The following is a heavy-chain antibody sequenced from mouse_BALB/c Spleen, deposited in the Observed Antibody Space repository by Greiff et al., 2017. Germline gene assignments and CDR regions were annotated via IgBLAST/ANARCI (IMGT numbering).Heavy chain of an antibody. CDR3: TRSGTPATIRYDY. J-gene: IGHJ2*01. CDR1: GFTFSSYT. D-gene: IGHD1-2*01. CDR2: ISSGGSYT. V-gene: IGHV5-6-4*01. Sequence: EVTLVESGGGLVKPGGSLKLSCAASGFTFSSYTMSWVRQTPEKRLEWVATISSGGSYTYYPDSVKGRFTISRANAKNTLYLQMRSLKSEDTAMYYCTRSGTPATIRYDYWGQGTTRTVSS.